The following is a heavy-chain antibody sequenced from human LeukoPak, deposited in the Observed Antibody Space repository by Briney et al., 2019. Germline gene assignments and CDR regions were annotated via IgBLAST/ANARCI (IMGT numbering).Heavy chain of an antibody. V-gene: IGHV3-30-3*01. CDR3: ARDQQAIVVVPAALGY. D-gene: IGHD2-2*01. J-gene: IGHJ4*02. CDR1: GFTFSSYA. Sequence: GGSLRLSCAASGFTFSSYAMHWVRQAPGRGLEWVAVISYDGSNKYYADSMKGRFTISRDNSKNTLYLQMNSLRAEDTAVYYCARDQQAIVVVPAALGYWGQGTLVTVSS. CDR2: ISYDGSNK.